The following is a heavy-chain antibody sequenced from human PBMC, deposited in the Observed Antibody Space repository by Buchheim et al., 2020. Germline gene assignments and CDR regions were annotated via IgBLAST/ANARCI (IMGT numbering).Heavy chain of an antibody. CDR3: ARERGGYDYVWGSYRSDYFDY. D-gene: IGHD3-16*02. Sequence: QVQLVESGGGVVQPGRSLRLSCAASGFTFSSYAMHWVRQAPGKGLEWVAVISYDGSNKYYADSVKGRFTISRDNSKTTLYLQMNSLGAEDTAVYYCARERGGYDYVWGSYRSDYFDYWGQGTL. V-gene: IGHV3-30*04. J-gene: IGHJ4*02. CDR2: ISYDGSNK. CDR1: GFTFSSYA.